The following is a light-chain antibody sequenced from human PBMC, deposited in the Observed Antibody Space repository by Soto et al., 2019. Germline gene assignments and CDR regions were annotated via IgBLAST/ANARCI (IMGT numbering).Light chain of an antibody. CDR3: QQYGSSALT. CDR1: QSVNNAF. J-gene: IGKJ4*01. Sequence: ESVLTQSPGTLSLSPGERATLSCRASQSVNNAFFAWYQQKPGQAPRLLIYGISSRAAGIPDRFSGSGSGTDFTLTISRLEPEDFVVYYCQQYGSSALTFGGGTKVEIK. CDR2: GIS. V-gene: IGKV3-20*01.